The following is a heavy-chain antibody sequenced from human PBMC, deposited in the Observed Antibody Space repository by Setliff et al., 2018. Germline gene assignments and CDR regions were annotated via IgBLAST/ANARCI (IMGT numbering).Heavy chain of an antibody. CDR2: INTGGGSA. J-gene: IGHJ4*02. Sequence: ASVKVSCKASGYSFTGYYMHWVRQAPGQGLEWMGIINTGGGSASYAQNFQGRVTMTSDTSTRTVYMEVNILRSDDTAMYYCARGGMAAAGRKGVFEHWGQGTLVTVS. CDR1: GYSFTGYY. V-gene: IGHV1-46*01. CDR3: ARGGMAAAGRKGVFEH. D-gene: IGHD6-13*01.